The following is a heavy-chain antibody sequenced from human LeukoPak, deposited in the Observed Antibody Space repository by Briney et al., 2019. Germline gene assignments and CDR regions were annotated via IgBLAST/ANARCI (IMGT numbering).Heavy chain of an antibody. D-gene: IGHD6-13*01. CDR2: ISWNSGSI. J-gene: IGHJ3*02. CDR3: AKDISSSWYENAFDI. CDR1: GFTFDDYA. Sequence: GGSLRLSCAASGFTFDDYAMHWVRQAPGKGLEWVSGISWNSGSIGYADSVKGRFTISRDNAKNSLYLQMNSLRAEDMALYYCAKDISSSWYENAFDIWGQGTMVIVSS. V-gene: IGHV3-9*03.